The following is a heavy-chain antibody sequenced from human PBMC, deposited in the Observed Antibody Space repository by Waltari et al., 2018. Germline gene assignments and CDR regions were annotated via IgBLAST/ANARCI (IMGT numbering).Heavy chain of an antibody. V-gene: IGHV3-7*02. Sequence: EVQLVESGGGLVQPGGSLRLSCTASGFTFVNYWMSWVRQAPGKGLQWVADIKEDGTEESYLDSLKGRFTISRDDAKNSLHLQMNSLRVEDTAIYYCARVSKGIHFDYCGQGTLVTVSS. CDR3: ARVSKGIHFDY. J-gene: IGHJ4*02. CDR1: GFTFVNYW. CDR2: IKEDGTEE.